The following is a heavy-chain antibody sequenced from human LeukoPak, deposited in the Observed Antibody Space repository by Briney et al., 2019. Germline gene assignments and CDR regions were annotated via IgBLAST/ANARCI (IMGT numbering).Heavy chain of an antibody. CDR1: GFTFSGFG. CDR3: AKDSGYYDYVWGSYHQDY. D-gene: IGHD3-16*01. Sequence: GGSLRLSCAASGFTFSGFGMHWVRQAPGKGLEWVAFIRYDGSNKYYADSVKGRFTISRDNSKNTLYLQMNSLRAEDTAVYYCAKDSGYYDYVWGSYHQDYWGQGTLVTVSS. J-gene: IGHJ4*02. V-gene: IGHV3-30*02. CDR2: IRYDGSNK.